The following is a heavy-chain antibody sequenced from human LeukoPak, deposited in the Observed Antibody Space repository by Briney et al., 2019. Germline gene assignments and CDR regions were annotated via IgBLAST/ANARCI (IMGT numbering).Heavy chain of an antibody. J-gene: IGHJ4*02. V-gene: IGHV3-21*01. CDR3: ARDTRTTVTAAGYFDY. D-gene: IGHD4-17*01. Sequence: GGSLRLSCAASGFTFSSYSMNWVRQAPGKGLEWVSSISSSSSYIYYADSVKSRFTISRDNAKNSLYLQVNSLRAEDTAVYYCARDTRTTVTAAGYFDYWGQGTLVTVSS. CDR2: ISSSSSYI. CDR1: GFTFSSYS.